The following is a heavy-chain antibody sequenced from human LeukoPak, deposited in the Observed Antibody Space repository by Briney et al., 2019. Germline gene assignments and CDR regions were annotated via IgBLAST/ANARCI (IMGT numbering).Heavy chain of an antibody. CDR3: ARGQNVLRFLGWLSRRYYFDY. V-gene: IGHV1-8*01. CDR1: GYTFTIYD. CDR2: MNPNSGNT. D-gene: IGHD3-3*01. J-gene: IGHJ4*02. Sequence: ASVKVSFTASGYTFTIYDINWVRQATGQGLEWMAWMNPNSGNTGYAQKFQGRVTMTRNTSISTAYMELSSLRSEDTAVYYCARGQNVLRFLGWLSRRYYFDYWGQGTLVTVSS.